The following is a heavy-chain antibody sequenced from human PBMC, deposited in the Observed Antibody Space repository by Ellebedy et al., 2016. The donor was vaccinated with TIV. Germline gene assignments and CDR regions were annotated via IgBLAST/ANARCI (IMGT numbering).Heavy chain of an antibody. D-gene: IGHD6-13*01. CDR2: ISGSGGST. CDR3: AKDPGGYFYYGMDD. J-gene: IGHJ6*02. V-gene: IGHV3-23*01. Sequence: PGGSLRLSCAASGFTFSSYAMSWVRQAPGKGLEWVSAISGSGGSTYYADSVKGRFTISRDNSKNTLYLQMNSLRAEDTDVYYCAKDPGGYFYYGMDDWGQGTTVTVSS. CDR1: GFTFSSYA.